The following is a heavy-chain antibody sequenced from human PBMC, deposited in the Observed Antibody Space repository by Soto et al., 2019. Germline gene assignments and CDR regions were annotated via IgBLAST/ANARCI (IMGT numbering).Heavy chain of an antibody. D-gene: IGHD3-22*01. CDR2: ISSSGSTI. J-gene: IGHJ4*02. V-gene: IGHV3-11*01. CDR3: ARDTYYYDSSGLLDY. CDR1: GFTFSDYY. Sequence: KSGGSLRLSCAASGFTFSDYYMSWIRQAPGKGLEWVSYISSSGSTIYYADSVKGRFTISRDNAKNSLYLQMNSLRAEDTAVYYCARDTYYYDSSGLLDYWGQGTLVTVSS.